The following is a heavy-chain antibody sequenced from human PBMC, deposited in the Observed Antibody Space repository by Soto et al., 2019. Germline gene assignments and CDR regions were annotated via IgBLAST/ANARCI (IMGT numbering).Heavy chain of an antibody. D-gene: IGHD1-20*01. CDR2: IIPVFGTT. Sequence: QVHLVQSGAEVKKPGSSVKVSCKASGGSFSTYAIDWVRQAPGQGLEWMGGIIPVFGTTTYAQEFQGRITITADESTSTAYMQLSSLRSEDTAVYYFARDNNANNFPFFFDSWGQGTLVTVSS. CDR1: GGSFSTYA. CDR3: ARDNNANNFPFFFDS. V-gene: IGHV1-69*01. J-gene: IGHJ4*02.